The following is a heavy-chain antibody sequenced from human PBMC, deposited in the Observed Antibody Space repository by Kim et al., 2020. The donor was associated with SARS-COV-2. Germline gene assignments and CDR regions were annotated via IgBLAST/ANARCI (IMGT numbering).Heavy chain of an antibody. CDR3: ARITYDILTGYHYCMDV. V-gene: IGHV2-70*01. J-gene: IGHJ6*02. D-gene: IGHD3-9*01. Sequence: SGPTLVKPTQTLTLTCTFSGFSLSTSGMCVSWIRQPPGKALEWLALIDWDDDKYYSTSLKTRLTISKDTSKNQVVLTMTNMDPVDTATYYCARITYDILTGYHYCMDVWGQGTTVTVSS. CDR1: GFSLSTSGMC. CDR2: IDWDDDK.